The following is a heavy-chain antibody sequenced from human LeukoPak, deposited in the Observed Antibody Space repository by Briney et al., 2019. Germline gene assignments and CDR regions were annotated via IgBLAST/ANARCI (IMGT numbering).Heavy chain of an antibody. V-gene: IGHV1-69*13. CDR2: IIPIFGTA. J-gene: IGHJ4*02. D-gene: IGHD2-2*01. Sequence: SVKVSCKASVGTFINYAISWVRQAPGQGLEWMGGIIPIFGTANYAQKFQGRVTITADESTSTAYMELSSLRSEDTAVYYCARDSPDCSSTSFYLDYWGQGTLVTVSS. CDR1: VGTFINYA. CDR3: ARDSPDCSSTSFYLDY.